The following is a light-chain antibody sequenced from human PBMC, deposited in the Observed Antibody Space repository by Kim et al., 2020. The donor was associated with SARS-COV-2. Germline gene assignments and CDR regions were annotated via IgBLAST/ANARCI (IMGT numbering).Light chain of an antibody. CDR2: DNI. Sequence: GQNVTIACSGGTANIGDNFVSWYQKFPGTAPKLLIYDNIERPSGIPDRFSGSKSGTSATLGITGLQTGDESDYYCGTWDSRLSTWLFGGGTQLTVL. CDR1: TANIGDNF. J-gene: IGLJ3*02. V-gene: IGLV1-51*01. CDR3: GTWDSRLSTWL.